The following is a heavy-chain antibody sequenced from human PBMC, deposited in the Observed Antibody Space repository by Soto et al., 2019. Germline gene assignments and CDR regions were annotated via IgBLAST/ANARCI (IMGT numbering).Heavy chain of an antibody. J-gene: IGHJ4*02. V-gene: IGHV4-39*01. Sequence: QLQLQESGPGLVKPSETLSLTCTVSGGSISSSSYYWGWIRQPPGKGLEWSGSIYYSWSTYYNPYPKSRFTIAVDTSKNQVSLRLSSVTAADTAVYYCARQKITFGIGQYFDYWGQGTLVTVSS. D-gene: IGHD3-16*01. CDR3: ARQKITFGIGQYFDY. CDR1: GGSISSSSYY. CDR2: IYYSWST.